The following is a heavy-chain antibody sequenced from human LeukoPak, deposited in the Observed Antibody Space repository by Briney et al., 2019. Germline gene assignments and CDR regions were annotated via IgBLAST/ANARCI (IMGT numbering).Heavy chain of an antibody. V-gene: IGHV3-30*18. D-gene: IGHD3-10*01. Sequence: GGSLRLSCAASGFDFRSYGMHWVRQAPGKGLEWVAVISYDGSNKYYADSVKDRFTISRDNSKNTLSLQMNSLTADDTAVYYCAKDAKSLWFGDSRGYFDYWGQGTLVTVSS. J-gene: IGHJ4*02. CDR2: ISYDGSNK. CDR1: GFDFRSYG. CDR3: AKDAKSLWFGDSRGYFDY.